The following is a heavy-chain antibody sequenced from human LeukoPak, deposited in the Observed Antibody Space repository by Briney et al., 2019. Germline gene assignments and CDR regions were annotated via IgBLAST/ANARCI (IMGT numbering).Heavy chain of an antibody. V-gene: IGHV3-30*03. CDR1: GFTFSSYS. CDR3: AIGEVGAADY. Sequence: HPGGSLRLSCAASGFTFSSYSMNWVRQAPGKGLEWVAVISYDGSNKYYADSVKGRFTISRDNSKNTLYLQMNSLRAEDTAVYYCAIGEVGAADYWGQGTLVTVSS. J-gene: IGHJ4*02. CDR2: ISYDGSNK. D-gene: IGHD1-26*01.